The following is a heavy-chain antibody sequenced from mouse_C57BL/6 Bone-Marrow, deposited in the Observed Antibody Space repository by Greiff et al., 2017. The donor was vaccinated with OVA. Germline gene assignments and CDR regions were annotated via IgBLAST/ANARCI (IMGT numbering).Heavy chain of an antibody. D-gene: IGHD2-3*01. V-gene: IGHV5-6*02. J-gene: IGHJ2*01. CDR2: ISRGGSYT. Sequence: EVKLVESGGDLVKPGGSLKLSCAASGFTFSSYGMSWVRQTPDQRLEWVATISRGGSYTYYPDSVKGRFTISRDNAKNTLYLQMSSLKSEDTAMYYCARREDGARGYFDYWGQGTTLTVSA. CDR1: GFTFSSYG. CDR3: ARREDGARGYFDY.